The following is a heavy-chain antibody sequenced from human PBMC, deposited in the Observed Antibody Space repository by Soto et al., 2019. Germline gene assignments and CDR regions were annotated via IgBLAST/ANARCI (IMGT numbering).Heavy chain of an antibody. Sequence: WSLRLSCAGSGFTFRWFGMNWVRQAPGKGLEWVARISNDGSNEYYVDSVKGRFTISRDNSKNTLYLQMDSLRAEDTAVYYCAKGEVRGIIPYYFDYWGLGTLVTVSS. CDR2: ISNDGSNE. CDR1: GFTFRWFG. CDR3: AKGEVRGIIPYYFDY. D-gene: IGHD3-10*01. V-gene: IGHV3-30*18. J-gene: IGHJ4*02.